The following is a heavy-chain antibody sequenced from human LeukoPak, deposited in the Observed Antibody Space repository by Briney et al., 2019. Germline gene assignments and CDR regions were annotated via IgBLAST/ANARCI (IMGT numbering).Heavy chain of an antibody. D-gene: IGHD5-12*01. Sequence: GGSLRLSCAASGFTFSSYAMSWVRQAPGKGLEWVSVISGSGGSTYYVDSVKGRFTISRDNSKNTLYLQMNSLRAEDTAVYYCAKHLVASILVTPTFDCWGQGTLVTVSS. CDR1: GFTFSSYA. J-gene: IGHJ4*02. CDR2: ISGSGGST. CDR3: AKHLVASILVTPTFDC. V-gene: IGHV3-23*01.